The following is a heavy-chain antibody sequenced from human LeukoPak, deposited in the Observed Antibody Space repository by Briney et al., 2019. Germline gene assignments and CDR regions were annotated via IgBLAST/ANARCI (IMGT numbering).Heavy chain of an antibody. J-gene: IGHJ4*02. V-gene: IGHV3-30*18. CDR1: GFTFSSYG. Sequence: PGRSLRLSCAASGFTFSSYGMHWVRQAPGKGLEWVAVISYDGSNKYYADSVKGRFTISRDNSKNTLYLQMNGLRAEDTAVYYCANTGIGYCSSTSCSIASFDYWGQGTLVTVSS. CDR2: ISYDGSNK. D-gene: IGHD2-2*01. CDR3: ANTGIGYCSSTSCSIASFDY.